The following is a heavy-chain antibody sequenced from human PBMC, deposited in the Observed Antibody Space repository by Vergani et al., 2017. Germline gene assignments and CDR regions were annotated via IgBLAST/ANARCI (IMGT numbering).Heavy chain of an antibody. CDR2: IYYSGST. J-gene: IGHJ4*02. V-gene: IGHV4-59*01. D-gene: IGHD2-2*03. Sequence: QVQLQESGPGLVKPSETLSLTCTVSGGSISSYYWSWIRQPPGKGLEWIGYIYYSGSTNYNPSLKSRVTISVDTSKNQVSLKLSSVTAADTAVYYCARTLWIGYYFDYWGQGTLVTVSS. CDR3: ARTLWIGYYFDY. CDR1: GGSISSYY.